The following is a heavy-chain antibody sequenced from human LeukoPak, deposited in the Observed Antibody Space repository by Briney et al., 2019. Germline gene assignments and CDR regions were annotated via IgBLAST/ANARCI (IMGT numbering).Heavy chain of an antibody. CDR2: IRSKAYGGTT. J-gene: IGHJ4*02. CDR3: AREGGDYRHDY. D-gene: IGHD4-17*01. CDR1: GFTFGDYA. Sequence: PGGSLRLSCTASGFTFGDYAMSWVRQAPGKGLEWVGFIRSKAYGGTTEYAASVKGRFTISRDDSKSIAYLQMNSLRAEDTAVYYCAREGGDYRHDYWGQGTLVTVSS. V-gene: IGHV3-49*04.